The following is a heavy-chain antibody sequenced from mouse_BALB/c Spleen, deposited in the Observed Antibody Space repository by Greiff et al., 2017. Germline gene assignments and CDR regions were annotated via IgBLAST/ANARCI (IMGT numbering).Heavy chain of an antibody. CDR3: ARKDGYYAMDY. Sequence: EVHLVESGGGLVKPGGSLKLSCAASGFAFSSYDMSWVRQTPEKRLEWVAYISSGGGSTYYPDTVKGRFTISRDNAKNTLYLQMSSLKSEDTAMYYCARKDGYYAMDYWGQGTSVTVSS. CDR2: ISSGGGST. D-gene: IGHD2-3*01. CDR1: GFAFSSYD. J-gene: IGHJ4*01. V-gene: IGHV5-12-1*01.